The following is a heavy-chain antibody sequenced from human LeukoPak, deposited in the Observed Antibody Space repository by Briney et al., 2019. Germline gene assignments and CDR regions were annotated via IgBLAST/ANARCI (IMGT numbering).Heavy chain of an antibody. CDR2: IYPGDSDT. V-gene: IGHV5-51*01. Sequence: GESLKISCKGSGYTFTSYWIGWVRQMPGKGLEWMGIIYPGDSDTRYSPSFQGQVTISVDKSINTAYLQWSSLKASDTAMYYCARQEYCSGGSCYTWFDPWGQGTLVTVSS. CDR3: ARQEYCSGGSCYTWFDP. CDR1: GYTFTSYW. J-gene: IGHJ5*02. D-gene: IGHD2-15*01.